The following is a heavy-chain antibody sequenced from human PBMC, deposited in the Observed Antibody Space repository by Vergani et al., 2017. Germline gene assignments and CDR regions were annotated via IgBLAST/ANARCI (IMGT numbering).Heavy chain of an antibody. Sequence: EVQLLESGGGLVQPGGSLRLSCEASGFSFPGYAMSWVRQAPGKGLEWVSSVSGSSATPYYADSVKGRFIISRDNSKNTLHLQMNSLRADDTAVYYCTKGSRGYTGYFFYYWCQGTLATVSS. CDR2: VSGSSATP. CDR3: TKGSRGYTGYFFYY. D-gene: IGHD5-12*01. CDR1: GFSFPGYA. V-gene: IGHV3-23*01. J-gene: IGHJ4*02.